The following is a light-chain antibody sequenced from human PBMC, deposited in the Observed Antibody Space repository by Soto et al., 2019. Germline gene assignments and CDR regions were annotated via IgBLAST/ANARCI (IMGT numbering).Light chain of an antibody. CDR1: SSNIGNNY. Sequence: QSVLTQPPSVSAAPGQTVTISCSGSSSNIGNNYVSWYQQLPGTAPKLLIYENNKRPSEIPDRFSGSKSGTSATLGITGLQTGDEADYYCGTWDSSLSVVVFGGVTKLTVL. J-gene: IGLJ2*01. CDR3: GTWDSSLSVVV. V-gene: IGLV1-51*02. CDR2: ENN.